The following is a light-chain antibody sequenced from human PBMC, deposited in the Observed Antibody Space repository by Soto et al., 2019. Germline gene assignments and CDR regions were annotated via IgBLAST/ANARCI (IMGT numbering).Light chain of an antibody. CDR3: QQYANSPIT. J-gene: IGKJ5*01. Sequence: ELVLTQSPGTLSLSPGESAALSCRASQPVSSNFLAWYQQKPGQAPRLLIYGVSSRASGIPDRFFGSGSGPDFTLTINRLEPDDFAVYYCQQYANSPITFGQGTRLEIK. CDR2: GVS. V-gene: IGKV3-20*01. CDR1: QPVSSNF.